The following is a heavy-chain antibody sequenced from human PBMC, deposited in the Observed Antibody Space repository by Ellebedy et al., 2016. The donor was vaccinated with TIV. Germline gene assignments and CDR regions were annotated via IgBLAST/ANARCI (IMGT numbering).Heavy chain of an antibody. CDR2: IKEDGSEK. CDR1: GFVFSDFW. D-gene: IGHD6-19*01. Sequence: GGSLRLXCAASGFVFSDFWMSWVRQAPGKGLEWVANIKEDGSEKYYVDSVRGRFTISRDDARNLLYLQMNSLRAEDTAVYYCAREKYNSAWFGYYYYMDVWGKGTTVTVSS. V-gene: IGHV3-7*01. J-gene: IGHJ6*03. CDR3: AREKYNSAWFGYYYYMDV.